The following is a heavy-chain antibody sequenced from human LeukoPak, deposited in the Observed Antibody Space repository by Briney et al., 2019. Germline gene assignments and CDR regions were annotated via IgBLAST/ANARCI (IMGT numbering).Heavy chain of an antibody. CDR2: IDPNSGGT. D-gene: IGHD6-19*01. CDR1: GYTFTGYY. J-gene: IGHJ1*01. V-gene: IGHV1-2*02. Sequence: ALVKVSCKASGYTFTGYYMHWVRQAPGQGLEWMGWIDPNSGGTNYAQKFQGRVTMTRDTSISTAYMELSRLRSDDTAVYYCARDGEFTIAVADRAHAEYFQHWGQGTLVTVSS. CDR3: ARDGEFTIAVADRAHAEYFQH.